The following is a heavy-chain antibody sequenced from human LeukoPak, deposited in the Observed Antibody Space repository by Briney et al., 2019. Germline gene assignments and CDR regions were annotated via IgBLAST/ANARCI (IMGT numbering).Heavy chain of an antibody. Sequence: GGSLRRSCAASGFTFSSYAMSWVRQAPGKGLEWVSAISGSGGSTYYADSVQGRFTISRDNSKNTLYLQMNSLRAEDTAVYYCAKEYAIFGVVMNAFDIWGQGTMVTASS. CDR2: ISGSGGST. D-gene: IGHD3-3*01. J-gene: IGHJ3*02. V-gene: IGHV3-23*01. CDR3: AKEYAIFGVVMNAFDI. CDR1: GFTFSSYA.